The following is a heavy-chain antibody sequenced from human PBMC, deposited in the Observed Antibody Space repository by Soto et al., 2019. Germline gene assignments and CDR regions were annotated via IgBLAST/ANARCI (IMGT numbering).Heavy chain of an antibody. CDR1: GFTFSTYA. V-gene: IGHV3-23*01. CDR3: ATRRDASYYYYGMDV. J-gene: IGHJ6*02. CDR2: ISGSGGST. Sequence: LRLSCAASGFTFSTYAMSWVRQAPGKGLEWVSAISGSGGSTYYADSVKGRFTISRDNSKNTLFLQMNSLRAEDTAVYYCATRRDASYYYYGMDVWGQGTTVTVSS. D-gene: IGHD2-2*01.